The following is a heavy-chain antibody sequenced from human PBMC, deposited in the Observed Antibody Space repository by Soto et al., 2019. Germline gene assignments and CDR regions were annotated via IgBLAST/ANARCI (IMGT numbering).Heavy chain of an antibody. CDR3: VRTGAYSSRQFGMDV. J-gene: IGHJ6*02. CDR2: IVTVFGTA. Sequence: QVQLVQSGADVKKPGSSVKVSCKASGGTLNYNTFSWVRQAPGQGLEWMGGIVTVFGTANHAQKFQGRVTITADHSNNKVYMALSSLRSEDTAVYYCVRTGAYSSRQFGMDVWGQGTTVTVSS. D-gene: IGHD6-13*01. CDR1: GGTLNYNT. V-gene: IGHV1-69*01.